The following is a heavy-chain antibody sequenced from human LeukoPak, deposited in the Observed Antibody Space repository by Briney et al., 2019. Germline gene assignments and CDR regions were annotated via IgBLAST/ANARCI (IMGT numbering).Heavy chain of an antibody. CDR2: IYYSGST. J-gene: IGHJ4*02. CDR3: AEVDRIIGGGFDY. D-gene: IGHD2/OR15-2a*01. CDR1: GGSISSGDSY. Sequence: SETLSLTCTVSGGSISSGDSYWSWIRQPPGKGLEWIGYIYYSGSTYYNPSLKSRVTISVDTSKNQFSLRLSSVTAADTAVYYCAEVDRIIGGGFDYWGQGTLVTVSS. V-gene: IGHV4-30-4*01.